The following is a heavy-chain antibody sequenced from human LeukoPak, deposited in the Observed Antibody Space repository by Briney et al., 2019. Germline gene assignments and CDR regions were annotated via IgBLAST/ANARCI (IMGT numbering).Heavy chain of an antibody. D-gene: IGHD5-18*01. CDR2: ISGSGGST. CDR3: GKDDGSYGLDH. CDR1: GFTFSSYA. J-gene: IGHJ5*02. V-gene: IGHV3-23*01. Sequence: GGSLRLSCAASGFTFSSYAMSWVRQAPGKGLEWVSAISGSGGSTYYADSVKGRFTISRDNPKNTLYLQMSSLRAEDTAVYYCGKDDGSYGLDHWGQGTLVTVSS.